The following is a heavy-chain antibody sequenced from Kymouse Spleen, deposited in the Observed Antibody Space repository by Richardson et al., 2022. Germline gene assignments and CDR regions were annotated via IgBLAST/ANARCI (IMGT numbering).Heavy chain of an antibody. D-gene: IGHD3-9*01. CDR3: ARHEGDILTGYYNYYYYYGMDV. Sequence: EVQLVQSGAEVKKPGESLKISCKGSGYSFTSYWIGWVRQMPGKGLEWMGIIYPGDSDTRYSPSFQGQVTISADKSISTAYLQWSSLKASDTAMYYCARHEGDILTGYYNYYYYYGMDVWGQGTTVTVSS. CDR2: IYPGDSDT. V-gene: IGHV5-51*01. J-gene: IGHJ6*02. CDR1: GYSFTSYW.